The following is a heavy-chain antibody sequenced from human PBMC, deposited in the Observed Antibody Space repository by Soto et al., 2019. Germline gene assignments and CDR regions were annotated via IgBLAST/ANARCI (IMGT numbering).Heavy chain of an antibody. CDR3: ARVGYSSPFDY. Sequence: QVQLVESGGGVVQPGRSLRLSCAASGFTFSSYAMHWVRQAPGKGLEWVAVISYDGSNKYYADSVKGRFTISRDNSKNTLYLQMNSLRAEDTAVYYCARVGYSSPFDYWGQGTLLTVSS. CDR2: ISYDGSNK. J-gene: IGHJ4*02. CDR1: GFTFSSYA. D-gene: IGHD5-18*01. V-gene: IGHV3-30-3*01.